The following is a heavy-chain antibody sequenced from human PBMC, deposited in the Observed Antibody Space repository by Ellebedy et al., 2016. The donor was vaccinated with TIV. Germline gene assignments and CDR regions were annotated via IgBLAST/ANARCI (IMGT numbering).Heavy chain of an antibody. J-gene: IGHJ5*02. D-gene: IGHD2-21*02. V-gene: IGHV3-23*01. CDR1: GFTFSDYA. Sequence: GESLKISCAASGFTFSDYAMTWVRRAPGKGLEWVSDITALGRTTYYADSVKGRFTISRDNSKNTLYLQMSSLRVEDTAIYYCAKEGDSDTLDRWGQGTLVTVSS. CDR2: ITALGRTT. CDR3: AKEGDSDTLDR.